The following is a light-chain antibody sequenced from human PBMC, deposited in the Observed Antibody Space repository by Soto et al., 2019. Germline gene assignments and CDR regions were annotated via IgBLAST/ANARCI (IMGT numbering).Light chain of an antibody. J-gene: IGLJ2*01. Sequence: ALTQPASVSGSPGQSITIPCTGTSSDVGGYNYVSWYQQHPGKAPKLMIYDVSNRPSGVSNRFSGSKSGNTASLTISGLQAEDEADYYCSSYTSSSTSHVVFGGGTKLTVL. CDR1: SSDVGGYNY. CDR3: SSYTSSSTSHVV. CDR2: DVS. V-gene: IGLV2-14*01.